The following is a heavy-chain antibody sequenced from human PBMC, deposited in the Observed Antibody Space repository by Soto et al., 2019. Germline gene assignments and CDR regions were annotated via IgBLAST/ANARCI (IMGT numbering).Heavy chain of an antibody. CDR1: GLNFAKYA. V-gene: IGHV3-9*01. CDR2: INWNSGTL. J-gene: IGHJ3*01. Sequence: EVQLVESGGGLVQPGGSLRLSCTASGLNFAKYAMNWVRQAPGRGLEWVSGINWNSGTLDYADSVKGRFTISRDNARKSLYLQMHRLSADDTALYYCGKDGDYGAYEGGLGEAYDVWGRGTMVTVSS. D-gene: IGHD4-17*01. CDR3: GKDGDYGAYEGGLGEAYDV.